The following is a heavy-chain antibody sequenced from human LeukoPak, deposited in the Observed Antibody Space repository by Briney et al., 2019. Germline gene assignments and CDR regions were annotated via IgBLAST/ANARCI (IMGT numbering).Heavy chain of an antibody. CDR1: GFTFSSYW. D-gene: IGHD2-2*01. V-gene: IGHV3-74*01. CDR3: ARVGGIVVLPAAIPRMGLLNV. J-gene: IGHJ6*04. CDR2: INSDGSST. Sequence: PGGSLRLSCAASGFTFSSYWMHWVRQAPGKGLVWVSRINSDGSSTSYADSVKGRFTISRDNSKNTLYLQMNSLRADDTAVYYCARVGGIVVLPAAIPRMGLLNVWGKGTTVTISS.